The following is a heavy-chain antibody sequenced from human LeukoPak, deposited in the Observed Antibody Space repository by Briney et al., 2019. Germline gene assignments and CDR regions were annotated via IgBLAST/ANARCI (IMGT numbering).Heavy chain of an antibody. Sequence: GASVKVSCKVSGYTFTSYDINWVRQATGRGLEWMGWMNPNSGNTGYAQKFQGRVTITRNTSISTAYMELSSLRSEDTAVYYCASNYQLLDDAFGIWGQRTMVTVSS. J-gene: IGHJ3*02. CDR3: ASNYQLLDDAFGI. CDR2: MNPNSGNT. D-gene: IGHD2-2*01. V-gene: IGHV1-8*03. CDR1: GYTFTSYD.